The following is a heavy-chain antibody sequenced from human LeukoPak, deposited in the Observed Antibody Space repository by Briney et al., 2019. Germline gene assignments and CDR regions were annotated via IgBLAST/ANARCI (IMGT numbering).Heavy chain of an antibody. CDR3: ARLLARYCYSELDY. J-gene: IGHJ4*02. V-gene: IGHV5-51*01. CDR1: GYSFTSYW. Sequence: GESLKISCKGSGYSFTSYWIGWVRQMPGKGQELLRIIDPGDSDTRYSPFFQGQVAFSADKSISTAYLQWSSLKASDTAMYYCARLLARYCYSELDYWGKGTLVTVSS. CDR2: IDPGDSDT. D-gene: IGHD5-24*01.